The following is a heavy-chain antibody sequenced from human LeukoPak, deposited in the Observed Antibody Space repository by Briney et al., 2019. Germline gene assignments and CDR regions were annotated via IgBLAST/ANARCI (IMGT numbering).Heavy chain of an antibody. CDR2: IFAGVGT. CDR3: ARARCSRTSCNTESDY. D-gene: IGHD2-2*01. V-gene: IGHV3-53*01. J-gene: IGHJ4*02. CDR1: GFTVSNNY. Sequence: GGSLRLSCAASGFTVSNNYMTWVRQAPGKGLEWVSIIFAGVGTYYADSVRGRFTISRDNTKNTLYLQMNNLRAEDTAVYYCARARCSRTSCNTESDYWGQGTLVTVSS.